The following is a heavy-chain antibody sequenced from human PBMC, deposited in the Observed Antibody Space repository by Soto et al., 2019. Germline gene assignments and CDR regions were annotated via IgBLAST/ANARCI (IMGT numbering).Heavy chain of an antibody. V-gene: IGHV3-21*01. J-gene: IGHJ4*02. D-gene: IGHD2-15*01. CDR2: ISSGSSNI. Sequence: EVQLVESGGGLVKPGGSLTLSCAGSGFAFRSYNMNWVRQPPGKGLEWVASISSGSSNIYYADSVKGRFTISRDNANDSLYLQMDSRRAEDSAVYYCASATVVAGTFDFWGQGTLLTVSS. CDR3: ASATVVAGTFDF. CDR1: GFAFRSYN.